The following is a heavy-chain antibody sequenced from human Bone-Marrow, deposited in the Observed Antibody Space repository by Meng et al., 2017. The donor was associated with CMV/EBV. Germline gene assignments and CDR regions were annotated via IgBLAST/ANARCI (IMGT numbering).Heavy chain of an antibody. CDR3: ARSVGCSSTYCYTYTSSWYPDY. Sequence: SETLSLTCTVSGGSISSYYWSWIRQPPGKGLEWIGYIYHSGSTNYNPSLKSRVTISVDTSKNQFSLKLSSVTAADTAVYYCARSVGCSSTYCYTYTSSWYPDYWGQGTLVTVSS. V-gene: IGHV4-59*01. D-gene: IGHD6-13*01. CDR1: GGSISSYY. CDR2: IYHSGST. J-gene: IGHJ4*02.